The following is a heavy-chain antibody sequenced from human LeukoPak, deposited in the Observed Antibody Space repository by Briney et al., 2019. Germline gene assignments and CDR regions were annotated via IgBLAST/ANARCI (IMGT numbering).Heavy chain of an antibody. CDR3: AKDFKRGGFYPGEDDY. J-gene: IGHJ4*02. CDR2: LTGSGYST. CDR1: GFTFSSYP. D-gene: IGHD3-16*01. V-gene: IGHV3-23*01. Sequence: PGGSLRLSCAASGFTFSSYPMSWVRQAPGKGLEWVSALTGSGYSTFYADSVKGRFTISRDNSKNTLYLQMNSLRAEDTAVYYCAKDFKRGGFYPGEDDYWGQGTLVTVSS.